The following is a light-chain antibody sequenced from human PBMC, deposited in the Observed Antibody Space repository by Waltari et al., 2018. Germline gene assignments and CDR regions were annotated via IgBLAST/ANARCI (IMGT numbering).Light chain of an antibody. CDR1: XSLVHTDGNTY. CDR2: KVS. CDR3: MXSXXWPPWT. J-gene: IGKJ1*01. V-gene: IGKV2-30*02. Sequence: DVVMTXSPLSLPVTLGXPASISXRXSXSLVHTDGNTYLSWFHQRPGQSPRRLIYKVSSRDSEVPDXXXGSGXXXDFTLXIXXXEAEDVGLYXXMXSXXWPPWTXGXXTKXE.